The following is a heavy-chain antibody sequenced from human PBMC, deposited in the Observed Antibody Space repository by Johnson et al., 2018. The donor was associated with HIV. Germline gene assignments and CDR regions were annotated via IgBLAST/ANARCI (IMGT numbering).Heavy chain of an antibody. Sequence: VQLVESGGGLVQPGGSLRLSCAASVFTVSRNYMNWVRQAPGKGLEWVSVIYSGGSTYYADSVKGRFTISRDSSKNTLYLQMNSLRAEDTAMYYCARSPGEADAFDIWGQGTMVTVSS. CDR3: ARSPGEADAFDI. CDR1: VFTVSRNY. D-gene: IGHD3-10*01. J-gene: IGHJ3*02. V-gene: IGHV3-66*02. CDR2: IYSGGST.